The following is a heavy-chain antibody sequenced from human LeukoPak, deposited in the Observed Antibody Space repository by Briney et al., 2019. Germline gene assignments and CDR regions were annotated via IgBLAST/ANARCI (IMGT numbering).Heavy chain of an antibody. Sequence: SQTLSLTCTVSGGSISSGSYYWSWIRQPAGKGLEWIGRIYTSGSTNYNPSLKSRVTISVDTSKNQFSLKLSSVTAADTAVYYCARARNYENWFDPWGQGTLVTVSS. J-gene: IGHJ5*02. CDR2: IYTSGST. V-gene: IGHV4-61*02. CDR3: ARARNYENWFDP. CDR1: GGSISSGSYY. D-gene: IGHD4-11*01.